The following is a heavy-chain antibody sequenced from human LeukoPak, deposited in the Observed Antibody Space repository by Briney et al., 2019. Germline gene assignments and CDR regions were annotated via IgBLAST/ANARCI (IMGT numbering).Heavy chain of an antibody. CDR2: IIPIFGTA. D-gene: IGHD1-26*01. CDR3: ARERVGAATYFDY. V-gene: IGHV1-69*01. CDR1: AGTFSSYA. J-gene: IGHJ4*02. Sequence: SVKVSCKASAGTFSSYAISWVRQAPGQGLEWMGGIIPIFGTANYAQKFQGRVTITADESTSTAYMELSSLRSEDAAVYYCARERVGAATYFDYWGQGTLVTVSS.